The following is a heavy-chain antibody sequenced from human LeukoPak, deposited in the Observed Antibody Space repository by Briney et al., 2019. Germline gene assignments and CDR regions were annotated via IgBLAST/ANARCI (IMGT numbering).Heavy chain of an antibody. CDR1: GFTFSSYW. J-gene: IGHJ4*02. CDR2: IKQDGSEK. V-gene: IGHV3-7*01. CDR3: ASNDYVDYFDY. D-gene: IGHD4-17*01. Sequence: GGSLRLSCAASGFTFSSYWMSWVRQAPGKGLEWVANIKQDGSEKYYVDSVKGRFTISRDNAKNPLYLQMNSLRAEDTAVYYCASNDYVDYFDYWGQGTLVTVSS.